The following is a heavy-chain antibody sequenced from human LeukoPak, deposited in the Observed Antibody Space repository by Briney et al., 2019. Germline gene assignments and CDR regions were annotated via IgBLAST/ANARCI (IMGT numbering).Heavy chain of an antibody. D-gene: IGHD2-2*03. Sequence: ASVKVSCKASGYTFTSYGISWVRQAPGQGLEWMGWISAYNGNTNYAQKLQGRVTMTTDTSTSTAYMELRSLRSDDTAVYYCARVDIVVVPAADTYYYYYYGMDVWGQGTTATVSS. J-gene: IGHJ6*02. CDR3: ARVDIVVVPAADTYYYYYYGMDV. V-gene: IGHV1-18*01. CDR2: ISAYNGNT. CDR1: GYTFTSYG.